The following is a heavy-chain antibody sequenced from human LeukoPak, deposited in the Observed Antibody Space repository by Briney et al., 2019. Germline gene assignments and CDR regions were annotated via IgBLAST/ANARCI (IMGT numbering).Heavy chain of an antibody. Sequence: PGGSPRLSCAASGFTLSSYQMNWVRQAPGKGLEWVSYISSSGDTIYYADSVKGRFTISRDNAKNSLHLQMNSLRAEDTAVYYCATFSDYWGQGTLVTVSS. J-gene: IGHJ4*02. CDR2: ISSSGDTI. CDR3: ATFSDY. V-gene: IGHV3-48*03. CDR1: GFTLSSYQ.